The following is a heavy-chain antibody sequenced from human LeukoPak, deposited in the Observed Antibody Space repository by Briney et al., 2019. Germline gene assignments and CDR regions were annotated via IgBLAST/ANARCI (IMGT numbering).Heavy chain of an antibody. CDR3: ARSLWPEDY. CDR1: GFTVSSNY. V-gene: IGHV3-7*01. CDR2: IKQDGSEK. D-gene: IGHD5-18*01. J-gene: IGHJ4*02. Sequence: GGSLRLSCAASGFTVSSNYMSWVRQAPGKGLEWVANIKQDGSEKNYVDSVKGRFTISRDNAKTSLYLQMNSLRVEDTAVYYCARSLWPEDYWGQGTLVTVSS.